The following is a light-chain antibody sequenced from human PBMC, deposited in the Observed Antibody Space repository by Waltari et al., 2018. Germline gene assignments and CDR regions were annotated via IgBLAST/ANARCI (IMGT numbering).Light chain of an antibody. CDR2: WAS. CDR3: QQYYRSRT. J-gene: IGKJ1*01. V-gene: IGKV4-1*01. CDR1: QSVFYRSDNKNY. Sequence: DIVMTQSPDSLAVSLGERATIDCKSSQSVFYRSDNKNYLAWYQHKPGQPPKLLFYWASTRASGVPARFSASGSGTDFTLTINNLQAEDVAVYYCQQYYRSRTFGQGTKVEIQ.